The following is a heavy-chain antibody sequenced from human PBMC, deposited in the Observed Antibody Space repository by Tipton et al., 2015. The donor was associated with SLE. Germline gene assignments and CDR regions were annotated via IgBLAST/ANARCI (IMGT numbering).Heavy chain of an antibody. J-gene: IGHJ4*02. D-gene: IGHD6-6*01. V-gene: IGHV4-34*01. CDR2: INHSGNT. Sequence: GSLRLSCAISGGSFSGYYWSWVRQPPGKGLEWIGEINHSGNTNYNPSLKSRVTISVDTSKNQFSLKLSSVTAADTAVYYCACRIAARRSSLIPFDYWGQGTLVTVSS. CDR1: GGSFSGYY. CDR3: ACRIAARRSSLIPFDY.